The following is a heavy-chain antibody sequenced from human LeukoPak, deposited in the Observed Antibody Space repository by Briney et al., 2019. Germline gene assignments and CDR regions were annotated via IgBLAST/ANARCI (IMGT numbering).Heavy chain of an antibody. J-gene: IGHJ4*02. CDR2: INPNSGGT. V-gene: IGHV1-2*02. CDR1: GYTLNGFY. D-gene: IGHD4-11*01. CDR3: ARWMGTVTTPDY. Sequence: ASVKVSCKASGYTLNGFYLHWVRQAPGQGLEWMGWINPNSGGTNYAQGFQGRVTMTRDTSISTAYMELSRLRSDDTAVYYCARWMGTVTTPDYWGQGTLVTVSS.